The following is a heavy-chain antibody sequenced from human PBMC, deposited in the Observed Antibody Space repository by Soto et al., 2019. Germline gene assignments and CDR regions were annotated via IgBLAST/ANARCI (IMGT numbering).Heavy chain of an antibody. CDR2: INHSGST. D-gene: IGHD1-7*01. V-gene: IGHV4-34*01. J-gene: IGHJ6*02. CDR3: AGVNQNWNYRPSNYYVIDV. CDR1: GGSLSGYY. Sequence: SETLSLTCAVSGGSLSGYYWSWIRQPPGKGLEWIGEINHSGSTNYNPSRRRRVIMSVDTSKNHFSLKLTSVTAADTAVYYCAGVNQNWNYRPSNYYVIDVWGQGTTVTVSS.